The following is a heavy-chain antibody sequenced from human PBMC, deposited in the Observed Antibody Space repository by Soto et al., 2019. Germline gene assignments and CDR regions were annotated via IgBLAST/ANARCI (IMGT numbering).Heavy chain of an antibody. CDR2: IIPIFGTA. D-gene: IGHD2-15*01. V-gene: IGHV1-69*01. Sequence: QVQLVQSGAEVKKPGSSVKVSCKASGGTFGSYAISWVRQAPGQGLEWMGGIIPIFGTANYAQKFQGRVTITADESTSTAYMELSSLRSEDTAVYYCARWVGVGYCSGGSCYPPSVYFDYWGQGTLVTVSS. CDR3: ARWVGVGYCSGGSCYPPSVYFDY. J-gene: IGHJ4*02. CDR1: GGTFGSYA.